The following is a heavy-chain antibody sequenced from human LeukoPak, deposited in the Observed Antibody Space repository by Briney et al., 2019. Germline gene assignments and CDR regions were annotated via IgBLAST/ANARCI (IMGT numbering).Heavy chain of an antibody. Sequence: GGSLRLSCAASGFSFGSYGLSWVRQAPGRGPQWVSYISGNGGTTHYADSVEGRFTISRDNAKNSLYLQMSSLRAEDTAVYYCARDLDSGNYFFAYWGQGTPVTVSS. V-gene: IGHV3-48*04. CDR2: ISGNGGTT. D-gene: IGHD3-22*01. J-gene: IGHJ4*02. CDR1: GFSFGSYG. CDR3: ARDLDSGNYFFAY.